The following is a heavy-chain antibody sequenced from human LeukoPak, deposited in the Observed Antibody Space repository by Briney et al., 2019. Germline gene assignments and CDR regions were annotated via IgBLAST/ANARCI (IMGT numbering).Heavy chain of an antibody. CDR3: ASVGIRGNVNY. D-gene: IGHD3-10*01. CDR1: GFAFSSYA. Sequence: GGSLRLSCAASGFAFSSYAMSWVRQAPGKGLEWVSAISGSGGSTYYADSVRGRFTISRDNSKSTLYLQMNSLRAEDAAVYYCASVGIRGNVNYWGQGTLVTVSS. V-gene: IGHV3-23*01. J-gene: IGHJ4*02. CDR2: ISGSGGST.